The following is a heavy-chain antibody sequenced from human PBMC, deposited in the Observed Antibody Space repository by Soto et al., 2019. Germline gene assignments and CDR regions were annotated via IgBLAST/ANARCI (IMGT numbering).Heavy chain of an antibody. CDR1: NYTFRNYG. J-gene: IGHJ3*02. CDR2: ISAYNGDT. CDR3: ARDGRQFVHTSDNFDI. Sequence: QGQLVQSGAELKKPGTSVKVSCKASNYTFRNYGINWVRQAPGQGLEWMGWISAYNGDTKFAQKFRDRVTMDTDTPASTAYMELRSLKSDDTAVYFCARDGRQFVHTSDNFDIWGQETTVTVSS. V-gene: IGHV1-18*01. D-gene: IGHD6-6*01.